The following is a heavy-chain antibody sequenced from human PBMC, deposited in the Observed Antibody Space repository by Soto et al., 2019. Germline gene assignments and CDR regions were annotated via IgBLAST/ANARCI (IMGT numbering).Heavy chain of an antibody. CDR3: AAHDVLYGDYVVGNAFDI. CDR2: IVVGSGNT. Sequence: SVKVSCKASGFTFTSSAMQWVRQARGQRLEWIGRIVVGSGNTNYAQKFQERVTITRDMSTSTAYMELSSLRSEDTAVYYCAAHDVLYGDYVVGNAFDIWGQGTMVTVSS. J-gene: IGHJ3*02. V-gene: IGHV1-58*02. CDR1: GFTFTSSA. D-gene: IGHD4-17*01.